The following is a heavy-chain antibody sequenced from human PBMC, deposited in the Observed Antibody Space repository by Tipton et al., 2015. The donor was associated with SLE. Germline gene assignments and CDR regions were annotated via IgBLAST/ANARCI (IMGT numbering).Heavy chain of an antibody. D-gene: IGHD1-26*01. Sequence: SLRLSCAASGFTFSDYYMNWVRQVPGKGLEWLSYISSDGDSVHYADSVKGRFTISRDNAKNSLFLQMNSLRDEDTAVYYCARVEPRAVGVYGMDVWGQGTTVTVSS. V-gene: IGHV3-11*04. J-gene: IGHJ6*02. CDR3: ARVEPRAVGVYGMDV. CDR2: ISSDGDSV. CDR1: GFTFSDYY.